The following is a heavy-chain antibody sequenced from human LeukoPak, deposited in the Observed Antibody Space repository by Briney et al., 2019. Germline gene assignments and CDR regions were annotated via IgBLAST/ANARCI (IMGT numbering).Heavy chain of an antibody. CDR1: GYTFTGYY. J-gene: IGHJ4*02. V-gene: IGHV1-2*02. Sequence: ASVKVSCKASGYTFTGYYMHWVRQAPGQGLEWMGWINPNRGTTNNAKKFQGRVTMTRDTSISTAYMELSRLRSDDTAVYYCTRGYCSSTSCSTWYSSSWYGGWVDYWGQGTLVTVSS. D-gene: IGHD2-2*01. CDR2: INPNRGTT. CDR3: TRGYCSSTSCSTWYSSSWYGGWVDY.